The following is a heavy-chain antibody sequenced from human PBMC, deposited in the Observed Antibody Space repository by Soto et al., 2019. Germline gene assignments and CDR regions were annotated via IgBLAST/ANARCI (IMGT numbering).Heavy chain of an antibody. CDR1: GYTFTSYA. J-gene: IGHJ4*02. Sequence: QVQLVQSGAEVKKPGASVKVSCKASGYTFTSYAMHWVRQAPGQRLEWMGWITAGNGNTKYSQKFQGRVTITRDTSASTAYMELSSLRSEDTAVYYCARDGGLLELSDYWGQGTLVTVSS. D-gene: IGHD1-7*01. CDR2: ITAGNGNT. CDR3: ARDGGLLELSDY. V-gene: IGHV1-3*01.